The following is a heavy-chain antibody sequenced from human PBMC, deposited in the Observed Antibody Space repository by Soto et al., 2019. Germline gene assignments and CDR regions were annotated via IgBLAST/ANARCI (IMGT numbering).Heavy chain of an antibody. V-gene: IGHV1-3*01. J-gene: IGHJ6*02. CDR1: GYSFTSYG. CDR2: INAGNGNT. D-gene: IGHD3-10*01. Sequence: VKVSCKAYGYSFTSYGMHWVREAPGQRLEWMGWINAGNGNTKYSQKFQGRVTITRDTSASTAYMELSSLRSEDTAVYYCARGHGVIIGVMDFCGQGTTVTVSS. CDR3: ARGHGVIIGVMDF.